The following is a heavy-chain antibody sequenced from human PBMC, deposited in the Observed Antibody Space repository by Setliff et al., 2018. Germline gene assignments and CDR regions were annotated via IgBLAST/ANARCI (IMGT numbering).Heavy chain of an antibody. CDR1: GYTFTGYY. D-gene: IGHD2-2*01. V-gene: IGHV1-18*04. CDR2: VSDNNGNT. CDR3: ARLVRYCTRTSCQRTSGAEL. J-gene: IGHJ4*02. Sequence: GASVKVSCKASGYTFTGYYMHWVRQAPGQGLEWMAWVSDNNGNTNYAKSFQGRVTLTTDTSTSTGYMEVRSLTSDDTAIYYCARLVRYCTRTSCQRTSGAELWGQGTLVTVSS.